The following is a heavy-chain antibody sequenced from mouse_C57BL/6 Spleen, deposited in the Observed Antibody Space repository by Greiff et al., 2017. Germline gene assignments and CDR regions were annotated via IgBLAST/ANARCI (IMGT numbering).Heavy chain of an antibody. J-gene: IGHJ3*01. CDR3: ARSSGNYDWFAY. CDR2: IYPRSGNT. V-gene: IGHV1-81*01. CDR1: GYTFTSYG. D-gene: IGHD2-1*01. Sequence: QVQLQQSGAELARPGASVKLSCKASGYTFTSYGISWVKQRTGQGLEWIGEIYPRSGNTYYNEKFKGKATLTADKSSSTAYMELRSLTSEDSAVDFCARSSGNYDWFAYWGQGTLVTVSA.